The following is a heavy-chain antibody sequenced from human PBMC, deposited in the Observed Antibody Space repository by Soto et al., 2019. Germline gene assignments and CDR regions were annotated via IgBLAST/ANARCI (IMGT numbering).Heavy chain of an antibody. Sequence: ASVKVSCKASGYTFMSYPLHWVRQAPGQRPEWMGWINAGNGNTKYSQKFQGRVTITRDTSASTAYMELSSPRSEDTAVYYCARGITLPTPLDYWGQGTLVTVSS. V-gene: IGHV1-3*01. D-gene: IGHD1-20*01. CDR3: ARGITLPTPLDY. CDR1: GYTFMSYP. CDR2: INAGNGNT. J-gene: IGHJ4*02.